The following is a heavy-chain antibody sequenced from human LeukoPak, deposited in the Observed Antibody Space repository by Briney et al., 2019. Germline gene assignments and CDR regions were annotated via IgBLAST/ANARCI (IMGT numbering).Heavy chain of an antibody. J-gene: IGHJ6*03. CDR1: GFTFSNYE. V-gene: IGHV3-48*03. CDR3: ARDDHYYYYYMDV. Sequence: GGSLRLSCAASGFTFSNYEMNWVRQAPGKGLEWVSYISGSGSTIYYADSVKGRFTISRDNAKDSLYLQMNSLGAEDTAVYYCARDDHYYYYYMDVWGKGTTVTVSS. CDR2: ISGSGSTI.